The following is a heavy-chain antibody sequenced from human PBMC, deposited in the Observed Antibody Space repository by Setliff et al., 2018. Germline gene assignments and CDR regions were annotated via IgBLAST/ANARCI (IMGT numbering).Heavy chain of an antibody. J-gene: IGHJ4*02. CDR1: DLNFDKYW. D-gene: IGHD2-21*01. V-gene: IGHV3-7*01. CDR2: INQYGNET. CDR3: ARGVIPGSY. Sequence: GESLKISCAASDLNFDKYWMTWVRQAPGKGLEWVANINQYGNETYSVDSVKGRFTVSRDNAKDSLYLQMDSLRVEDTAVYYCARGVIPGSYWGQGTLVTVSS.